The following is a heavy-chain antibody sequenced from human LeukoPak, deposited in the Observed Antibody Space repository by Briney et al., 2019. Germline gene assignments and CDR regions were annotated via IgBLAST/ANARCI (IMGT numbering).Heavy chain of an antibody. D-gene: IGHD3-16*02. CDR1: GGTFSSYA. CDR3: ARGEGRYYDYVWGSYRYNWFDP. V-gene: IGHV1-69*13. J-gene: IGHJ5*02. CDR2: IIPIFGTA. Sequence: ASVKVSCKASGGTFSSYAISWVRQAPGQGLEWMGGIIPIFGTANYAQKFQGRVTITADESTSTAYMELSSLRSEDTAVYYCARGEGRYYDYVWGSYRYNWFDPWGQGTLVTVSS.